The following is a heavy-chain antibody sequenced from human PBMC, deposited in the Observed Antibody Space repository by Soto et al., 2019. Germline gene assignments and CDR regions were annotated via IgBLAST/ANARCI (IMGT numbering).Heavy chain of an antibody. J-gene: IGHJ4*02. CDR3: AIADYGDDDY. D-gene: IGHD4-17*01. CDR2: IKAYSGNT. CDR1: GYTFPSST. V-gene: IGHV1-18*01. Sequence: QVQLVQSGAEVKKPGASVKVSCKASGYTFPSSTISWLRQAPGQGLEWMGWIKAYSGNTNYAQKLLGRVTMTTDTSTNTAYMELGSLTSDDTAMYYCAIADYGDDDYWGQGTLVTVSS.